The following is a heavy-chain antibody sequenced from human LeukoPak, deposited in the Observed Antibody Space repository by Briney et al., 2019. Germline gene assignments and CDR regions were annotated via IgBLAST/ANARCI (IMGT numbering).Heavy chain of an antibody. V-gene: IGHV3-23*01. CDR3: ARANNILTGYDDY. Sequence: PGGSLRLSCAASGFTFSSYAMSWVRQAPGKGLEWVSAISGSGGSTYYADSVKGRFTISRDNSKNTLYLQMNSLRAEDTAVYYCARANNILTGYDDYWGQGTLVTVSS. CDR1: GFTFSSYA. CDR2: ISGSGGST. D-gene: IGHD3-9*01. J-gene: IGHJ4*02.